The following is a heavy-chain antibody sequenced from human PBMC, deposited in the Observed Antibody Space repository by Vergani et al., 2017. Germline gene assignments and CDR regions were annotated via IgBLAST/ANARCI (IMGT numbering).Heavy chain of an antibody. CDR3: ARERDRIMGAAAFDY. J-gene: IGHJ4*02. CDR1: GGSISGTNW. V-gene: IGHV4-4*03. Sequence: QVQLQESGPGLVKPPGTLSLTCAVSGGSISGTNWWSWVRQSPGKGLEWIGEIYHSGSTNYNPSLKSRVTISVDKSKNQFSLKLSSVTAADTAVYYCARERDRIMGAAAFDYWGQGTLVTVSS. CDR2: IYHSGST. D-gene: IGHD1-26*01.